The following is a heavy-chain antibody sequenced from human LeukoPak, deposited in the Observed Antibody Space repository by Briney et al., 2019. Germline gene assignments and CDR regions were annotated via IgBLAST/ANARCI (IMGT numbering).Heavy chain of an antibody. CDR3: ARERGRETDY. V-gene: IGHV4-4*07. J-gene: IGHJ4*02. Sequence: ETLSLTCTGCCGSISSYYWSWIRQPAWKGLEWIGSIYTSGSTNYNPSLKTGVTMSVATSKSQFSPKLSSATASDTAVYYCARERGRETDYCGQGTLVTVSS. CDR1: CGSISSYY. CDR2: IYTSGST. D-gene: IGHD1-26*01.